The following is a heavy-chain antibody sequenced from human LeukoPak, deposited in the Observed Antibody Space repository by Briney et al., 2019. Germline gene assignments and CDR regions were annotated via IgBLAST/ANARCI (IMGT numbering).Heavy chain of an antibody. J-gene: IGHJ3*02. V-gene: IGHV1-2*02. CDR2: IGPNDEGA. CDR1: GYTITGHH. D-gene: IGHD5-24*01. Sequence: GGSVKVSCKASGYTITGHHMHWVRQAPGQGLEWMGLIGPNDEGAHYAQKFQGRVTMTRDTSISTDYMELSSLRSEDTAVYYCAEGLGLQSNDDDAFDIWGQGTMVTVSS. CDR3: AEGLGLQSNDDDAFDI.